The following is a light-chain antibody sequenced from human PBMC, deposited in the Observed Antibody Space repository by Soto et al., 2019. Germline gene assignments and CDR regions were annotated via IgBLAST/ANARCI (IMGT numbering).Light chain of an antibody. CDR2: DAS. CDR3: QQYNSYSWT. V-gene: IGKV1-5*01. CDR1: QSLNSL. Sequence: DIQMTQSPSTLSASVGDRVTITCRASQSLNSLLAWYQQKPGRAPKLLIYDASTLESGVPSRFSGSRSGTEFTLTISSLQPDDFATYYCQQYNSYSWTFGQGTKVDIK. J-gene: IGKJ1*01.